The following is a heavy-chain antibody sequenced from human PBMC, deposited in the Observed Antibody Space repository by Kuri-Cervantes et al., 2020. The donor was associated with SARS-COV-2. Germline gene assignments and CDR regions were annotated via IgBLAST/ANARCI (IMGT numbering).Heavy chain of an antibody. D-gene: IGHD1-26*01. CDR1: GFTFSSYA. J-gene: IGHJ4*02. CDR2: ISGSGGST. V-gene: IGHV3-23*01. CDR3: AKDQWELLGGGY. Sequence: GGSLRLSCAASGFTFSSYAMSWVRQAPGKGLEWVSAISGSGGSTYYADSVKGRFTISRDNSKNTLYLQMSSLRAEDTAVYYCAKDQWELLGGGYWGQGTLITVSS.